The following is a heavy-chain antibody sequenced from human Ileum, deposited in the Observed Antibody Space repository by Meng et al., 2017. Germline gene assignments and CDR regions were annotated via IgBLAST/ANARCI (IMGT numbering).Heavy chain of an antibody. Sequence: QGQLQESGPGLVRPSETLSLICTVSGGSVSSAGYQWGWIRQPPGKGLEWIGYASTNYNPSLKSRVTISLDTSKNQFSLKLSSVTAADTAVYYCARDHWGSLDYWGQGILVTVSS. CDR2: AST. V-gene: IGHV4-61*08. J-gene: IGHJ4*02. CDR3: ARDHWGSLDY. CDR1: GGSVSSAGYQ. D-gene: IGHD7-27*01.